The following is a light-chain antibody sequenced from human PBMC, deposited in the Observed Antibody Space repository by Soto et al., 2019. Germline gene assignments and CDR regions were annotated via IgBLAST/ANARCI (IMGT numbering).Light chain of an antibody. CDR2: ATF. CDR1: QSISNS. Sequence: DIQMTQSPSSLSASVGDRVTITCRASQSISNSLNWYQQKPGKAPKLLIYATFSLQSGVPSRFSGSGYGTEFTLTISSLQPEDFATYYCQQSYSIFRTFGQGTKVEIK. J-gene: IGKJ1*01. V-gene: IGKV1-39*01. CDR3: QQSYSIFRT.